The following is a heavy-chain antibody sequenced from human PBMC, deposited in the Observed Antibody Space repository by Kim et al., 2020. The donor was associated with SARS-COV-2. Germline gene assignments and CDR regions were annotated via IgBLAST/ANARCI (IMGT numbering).Heavy chain of an antibody. Sequence: GGSLRLSCAASGFTFSSYWMSWVRQAPGKGLEWVANIKQDGSEKYYVDSVKGRFTISRDNAKNSLYLQMNSLRAEDTAVYYCARGCGLSYDILTGYYREDWFDPWGQGTLVTVSS. CDR2: IKQDGSEK. CDR1: GFTFSSYW. CDR3: ARGCGLSYDILTGYYREDWFDP. V-gene: IGHV3-7*03. D-gene: IGHD3-9*01. J-gene: IGHJ5*02.